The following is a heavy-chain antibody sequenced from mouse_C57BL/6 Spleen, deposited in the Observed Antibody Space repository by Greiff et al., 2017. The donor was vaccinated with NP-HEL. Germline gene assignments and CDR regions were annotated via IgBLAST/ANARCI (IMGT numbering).Heavy chain of an antibody. CDR3: VRHGGGRGFDY. J-gene: IGHJ2*01. CDR2: IRSKSNNYAT. CDR1: GFSFNTYA. Sequence: EVQLVESGGGLVQPKGSVKLSCVASGFSFNTYAMNWVRQAPGQGLEWVARIRSKSNNYATYYADSVKDRFTISRDDSESMLYLQMNNLKTEDTAMYYCVRHGGGRGFDYWGQGTTLTVSS. D-gene: IGHD1-1*02. V-gene: IGHV10-1*01.